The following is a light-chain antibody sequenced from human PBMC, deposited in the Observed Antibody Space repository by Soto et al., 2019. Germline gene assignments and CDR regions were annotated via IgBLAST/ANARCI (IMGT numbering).Light chain of an antibody. CDR3: SSFTSSSTRG. Sequence: QSVLTQPASVSGSPGLSIAISCTGTSSDVGGYNYVSWYQQHPGKAPKLIIYDVSNRPSGVSNRFSGSKSGNTASLTISGLQAEDEADYYCSSFTSSSTRGFGTGTKVTVL. CDR2: DVS. V-gene: IGLV2-14*03. J-gene: IGLJ1*01. CDR1: SSDVGGYNY.